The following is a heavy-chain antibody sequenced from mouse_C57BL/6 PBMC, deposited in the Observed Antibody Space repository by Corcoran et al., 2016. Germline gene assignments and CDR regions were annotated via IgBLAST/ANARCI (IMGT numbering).Heavy chain of an antibody. CDR3: ARSLYYGSRNAMDY. CDR2: INPNNGGT. D-gene: IGHD1-1*01. V-gene: IGHV1-26*01. CDR1: GYTFTDYY. Sequence: EVQLQQSGPELVKPGASVKISCKASGYTFTDYYMNWVKQSHGKSLEWIGDINPNNGGTSYNQKFKGKATLTVDKSSSTAYMELRSLTSEDSAVYYCARSLYYGSRNAMDYWGQGTSVTVSS. J-gene: IGHJ4*01.